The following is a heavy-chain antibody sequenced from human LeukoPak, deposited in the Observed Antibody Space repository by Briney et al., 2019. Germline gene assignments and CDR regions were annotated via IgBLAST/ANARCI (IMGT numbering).Heavy chain of an antibody. CDR1: GDSISDYY. CDR2: TRSAGTT. D-gene: IGHD1-1*01. Sequence: SETLSLTCSVSGDSISDYYWCWIRQPPGRGLELIDYTRSAGTTSPTPSLTIRFTISVDTSKTRLSLRLTSVTAADTAVYYCARGIGIHAWNLQHWGQGILVTVSS. V-gene: IGHV4-59*01. CDR3: ARGIGIHAWNLQH. J-gene: IGHJ1*01.